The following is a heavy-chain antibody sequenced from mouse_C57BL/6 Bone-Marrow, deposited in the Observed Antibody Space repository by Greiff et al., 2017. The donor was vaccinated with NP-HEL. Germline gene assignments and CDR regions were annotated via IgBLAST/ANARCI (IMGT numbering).Heavy chain of an antibody. Sequence: VQLVESGAELLKPGASVKLSCKATGYTFTGYWIEWVKQRPGHGLEWIGEILPGSGSTNYNEKFKGKATFTADTSSNTAYMQLSSLTTEDSAIYYCARGGFYYGSKGFAYWGQGTLVTVSA. CDR3: ARGGFYYGSKGFAY. CDR1: GYTFTGYW. CDR2: ILPGSGST. D-gene: IGHD1-1*01. V-gene: IGHV1-9*01. J-gene: IGHJ3*01.